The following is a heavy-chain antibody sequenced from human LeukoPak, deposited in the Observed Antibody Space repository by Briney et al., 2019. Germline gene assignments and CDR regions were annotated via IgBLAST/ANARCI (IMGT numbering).Heavy chain of an antibody. Sequence: GGSLRLSCAASRFTFSGSAMHWVRQASGKGLEWLGRIRSKADSYTTAYAASVKGRFIVSRDDSKNTAYLQMNSLKTEDTAVYYCRAAADLNDYWGQGTLVTASS. J-gene: IGHJ4*02. D-gene: IGHD6-13*01. CDR2: IRSKADSYTT. V-gene: IGHV3-73*01. CDR3: RAAADLNDY. CDR1: RFTFSGSA.